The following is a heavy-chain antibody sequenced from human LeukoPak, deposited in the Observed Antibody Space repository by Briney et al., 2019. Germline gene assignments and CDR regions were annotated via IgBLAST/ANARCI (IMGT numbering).Heavy chain of an antibody. CDR3: ATYYGELDY. D-gene: IGHD4-17*01. J-gene: IGHJ4*02. CDR1: GGSISSYY. V-gene: IGHV4-59*05. CDR2: IYYSGST. Sequence: SEALSLTCTVSGGSISSYYWNWIRQPPGKGLEWIGSIYYSGSTYYNPSLKSRVTISVDTSKNQFSLKLSSVTAADTAVYYCATYYGELDYWGQGTLVTVSS.